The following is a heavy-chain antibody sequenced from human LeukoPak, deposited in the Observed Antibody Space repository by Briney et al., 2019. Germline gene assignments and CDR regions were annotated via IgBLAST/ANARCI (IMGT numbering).Heavy chain of an antibody. J-gene: IGHJ4*02. D-gene: IGHD3-3*01. CDR2: IKQDGSEK. CDR1: GFTFSTYW. CDR3: ARDRSTDFWSGYYTNYFDY. V-gene: IGHV3-7*01. Sequence: GGSLRLSCAASGFTFSTYWMNWVRQAPGKGLEWVANIKQDGSEKYYVDSVKGRFTISRDNAKNSLYLQMNSLRADDTAVYYCARDRSTDFWSGYYTNYFDYWGQGTLVTVSS.